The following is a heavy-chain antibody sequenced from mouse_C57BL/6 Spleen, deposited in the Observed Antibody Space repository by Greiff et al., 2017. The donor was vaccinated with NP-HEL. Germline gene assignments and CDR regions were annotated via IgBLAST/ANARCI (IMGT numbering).Heavy chain of an antibody. Sequence: QVQLQQPGAELVRPGSSVKLSCKASGYTFTSYWMHWVKQRPIQGLEWIGNIDPSDSETHYNQKFKDKATLTVDKSSSTAYMQLSSLTSEDSAVYYCERSGYGSRDLDYWGQGTTLTVAS. D-gene: IGHD1-1*01. J-gene: IGHJ2*01. CDR2: IDPSDSET. V-gene: IGHV1-52*01. CDR1: GYTFTSYW. CDR3: ERSGYGSRDLDY.